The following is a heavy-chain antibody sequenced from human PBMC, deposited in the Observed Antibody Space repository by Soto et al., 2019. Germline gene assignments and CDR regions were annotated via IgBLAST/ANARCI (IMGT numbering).Heavy chain of an antibody. D-gene: IGHD3-9*01. CDR3: ARGGTYYDILTGTGYWYFEL. J-gene: IGHJ2*01. V-gene: IGHV3-48*02. CDR1: GFTFSSYS. CDR2: ISSSSSTI. Sequence: GGSLRLSCAASGFTFSSYSMNWVRQAPGKGLEWVSSISSSSSTIYYADSVKGRFTISRDNAKNSLYLQMNSLRDEDTAVYYCARGGTYYDILTGTGYWYFELWGRGTLVTVSS.